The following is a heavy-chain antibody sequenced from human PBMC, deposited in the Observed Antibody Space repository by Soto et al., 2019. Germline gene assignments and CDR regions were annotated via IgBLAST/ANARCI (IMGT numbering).Heavy chain of an antibody. J-gene: IGHJ5*02. CDR3: ARRVRYGELDP. CDR2: IYYSGST. V-gene: IGHV4-39*01. CDR1: GGSISSSSYY. D-gene: IGHD4-17*01. Sequence: PSETLSLTCTVSGGSISSSSYYWGWIRQPPGKGLEWIGSIYYSGSTYYNPSLKSRVTISVDTSKNQFSLKLSSVTAADTAVYYCARRVRYGELDPWGQGTLVTVSS.